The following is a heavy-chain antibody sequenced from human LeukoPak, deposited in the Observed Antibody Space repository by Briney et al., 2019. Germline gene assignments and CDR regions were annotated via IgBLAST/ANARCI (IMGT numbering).Heavy chain of an antibody. CDR3: AIYDILTGYFDY. D-gene: IGHD3-9*01. CDR2: IIPIFGTA. Sequence: ASVKVSCKASGGILSSYAMSWVRQAPGQGLEWMGGIIPIFGTANYAQKFQGRVTITTDESTSTAYMELNSLRSEDTAVYYCAIYDILTGYFDYWGQGTLVTVSS. CDR1: GGILSSYA. J-gene: IGHJ4*02. V-gene: IGHV1-69*05.